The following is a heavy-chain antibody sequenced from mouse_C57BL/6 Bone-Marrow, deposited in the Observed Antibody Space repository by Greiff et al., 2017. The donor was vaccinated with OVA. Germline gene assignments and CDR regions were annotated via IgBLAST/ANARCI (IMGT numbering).Heavy chain of an antibody. Sequence: EVQLQESGGGLVKPGGSLKLSCAASGFTFSSYAMSWVRQTPEKRLEWVATISDGGSYTYYPDNVKGRFTISRDNAKNNLYLQMSHLKSEDTAMYYCASLVDYWGQGTTLTVSS. V-gene: IGHV5-4*01. CDR1: GFTFSSYA. J-gene: IGHJ2*01. CDR2: ISDGGSYT. CDR3: ASLVDY.